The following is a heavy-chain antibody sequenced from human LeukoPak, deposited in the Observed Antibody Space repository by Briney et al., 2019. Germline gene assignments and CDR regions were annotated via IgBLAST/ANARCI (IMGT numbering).Heavy chain of an antibody. J-gene: IGHJ4*02. Sequence: ASVKVSCKASGYIFTVYYMHWVRQAPGQGLEWMGWINPNSGGTNSAQKFQGRVTMTRDTSISPAYMELSRLTSDDTAVYYCARHPYSGSYHFDYWGQGTLVTVSS. D-gene: IGHD1-26*01. CDR2: INPNSGGT. V-gene: IGHV1-2*02. CDR3: ARHPYSGSYHFDY. CDR1: GYIFTVYY.